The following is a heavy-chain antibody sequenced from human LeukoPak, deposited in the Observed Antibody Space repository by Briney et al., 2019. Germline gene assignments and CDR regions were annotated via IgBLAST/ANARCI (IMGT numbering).Heavy chain of an antibody. CDR1: GFTFSSYW. CDR3: AKPITMVRGVIAGSIDY. Sequence: GGSLRLSCAASGFTFSSYWMSWVRQAPGKGLEWVANIKQDGSEKYYVDSVKGRFTISRDNAKNSLYLQMNSLRAEDTAVYYCAKPITMVRGVIAGSIDYWGQGTLVTVSS. V-gene: IGHV3-7*01. D-gene: IGHD3-10*01. J-gene: IGHJ4*02. CDR2: IKQDGSEK.